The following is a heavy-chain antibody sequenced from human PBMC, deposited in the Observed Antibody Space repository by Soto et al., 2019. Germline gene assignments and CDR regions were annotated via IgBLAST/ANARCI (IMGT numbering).Heavy chain of an antibody. D-gene: IGHD3-10*01. V-gene: IGHV3-23*01. J-gene: IGHJ4*02. CDR2: ISESGDIT. CDR3: AKYPRGAYGPFDC. CDR1: GFTFSSYP. Sequence: EVQLLESGGGLVQPGGSLRLSCAASGFTFSSYPMSWVRQVPGKGLEWVSAISESGDITTYTDSVKGRFTISRDNSKSTLYLQMTRLRADDTALYFCAKYPRGAYGPFDCWGQGTLVTVSS.